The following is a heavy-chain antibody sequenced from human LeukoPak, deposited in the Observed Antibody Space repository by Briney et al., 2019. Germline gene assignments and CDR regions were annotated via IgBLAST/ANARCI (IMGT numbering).Heavy chain of an antibody. CDR2: INPNSGDT. Sequence: ASVKVSCKTSGYTFTGYYIHWVRQAPGQGLEWMGWINPNSGDTNYAQKFQGRVSMTGDTSISTAYMELSRLRSDDTALYYCAREHSSGYYFDAFDIWGQGTMVTVSS. J-gene: IGHJ3*02. CDR1: GYTFTGYY. D-gene: IGHD3-22*01. CDR3: AREHSSGYYFDAFDI. V-gene: IGHV1-2*02.